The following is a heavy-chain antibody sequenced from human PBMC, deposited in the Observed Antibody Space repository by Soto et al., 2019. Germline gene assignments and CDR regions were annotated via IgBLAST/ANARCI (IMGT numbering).Heavy chain of an antibody. CDR2: IYYSGST. CDR1: GGSISSSSYY. V-gene: IGHV4-39*01. CDR3: ASPRRRGYSYGYFDY. J-gene: IGHJ4*02. Sequence: SETLSLTCTVSGGSISSSSYYWGWIRQPPGKGLEWIGSIYYSGSTYYNPSLKSRVTISVDTSKNQFPLKLSSVTAADTAVYYCASPRRRGYSYGYFDYWGQGTLVTVSS. D-gene: IGHD5-18*01.